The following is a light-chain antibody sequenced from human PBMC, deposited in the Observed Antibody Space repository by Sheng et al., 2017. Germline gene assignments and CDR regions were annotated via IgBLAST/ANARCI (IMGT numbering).Light chain of an antibody. CDR3: QQYNNWPPYLT. CDR2: AAS. CDR1: HSVTSDY. J-gene: IGKJ4*01. Sequence: EIVLTQSPGTLSLSPGERATLSCRASHSVTSDYLAWYQQKPGQAPRLLIYAASNTATGIPDRFSGSGSGTDFTLTISSLQSEDFAVYYCQQYNNWPPYLTFGGGTKVEIK. V-gene: IGKV3-20*01.